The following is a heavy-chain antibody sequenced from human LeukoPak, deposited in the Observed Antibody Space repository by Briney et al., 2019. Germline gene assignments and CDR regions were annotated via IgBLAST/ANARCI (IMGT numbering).Heavy chain of an antibody. CDR3: ANGGSMAHEKIHN. CDR2: ISDTGGYT. CDR1: GFTFSTFG. V-gene: IGHV3-23*01. Sequence: GGSLRLSCVASGFTFSTFGMSWVRQAPGKGLEWVSSISDTGGYTYYADSMKGRFTISRDNSKITLYLQMNSLRAEDTAVYHCANGGSMAHEKIHNWGQGTLVTVSS. D-gene: IGHD2/OR15-2a*01. J-gene: IGHJ4*02.